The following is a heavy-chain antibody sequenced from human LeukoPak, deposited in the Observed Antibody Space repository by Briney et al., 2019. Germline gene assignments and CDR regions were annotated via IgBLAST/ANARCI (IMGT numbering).Heavy chain of an antibody. D-gene: IGHD3-22*01. V-gene: IGHV3-53*01. CDR1: GFTVSSNY. J-gene: IGHJ4*02. CDR2: IYRGGST. CDR3: AKTNYYDSSGYYYVTYFDY. Sequence: GGSLRLSCAASGFTVSSNYMSWVRQAPGKGLEWVSVIYRGGSTYYADSVKGRFTISRGNSKNTLSLQMNSLRAEDTAVYYCAKTNYYDSSGYYYVTYFDYWGQGTLVTVSS.